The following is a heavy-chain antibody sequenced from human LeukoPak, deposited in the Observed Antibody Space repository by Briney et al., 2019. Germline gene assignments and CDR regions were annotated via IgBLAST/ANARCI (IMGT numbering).Heavy chain of an antibody. J-gene: IGHJ4*02. CDR2: INYSGPT. CDR1: GGSISSSCYY. Sequence: PSETLSLTCTVSGGSISSSCYYWAWIRQPPGKGLEWIGGINYSGPTYYNPSLKSRVTISLDTAKNQFSLKLTSVTAADTAVYYCARDRWFRAVVASRGIDYWGQGKLVTVSS. CDR3: ARDRWFRAVVASRGIDY. V-gene: IGHV4-39*07. D-gene: IGHD5-12*01.